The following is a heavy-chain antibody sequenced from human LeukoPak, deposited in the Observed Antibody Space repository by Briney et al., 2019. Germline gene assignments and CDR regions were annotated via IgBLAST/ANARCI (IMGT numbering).Heavy chain of an antibody. J-gene: IGHJ4*02. D-gene: IGHD6-19*01. V-gene: IGHV4-39*01. CDR2: IYYSGST. Sequence: SETLSLTCTVSGGSISSDSYYWAWIRQPPGKGLEWIASIYYSGSTYCNPSLKSRVTISVDTSRNQFSLKLSSVTAADTAVYYCASLAVAGLSEGYWGQGTLVIVSS. CDR1: GGSISSDSYY. CDR3: ASLAVAGLSEGY.